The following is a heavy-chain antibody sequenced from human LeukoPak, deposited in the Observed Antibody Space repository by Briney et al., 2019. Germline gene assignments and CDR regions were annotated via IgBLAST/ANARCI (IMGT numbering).Heavy chain of an antibody. CDR3: ARDPNGDYIGAFDF. D-gene: IGHD4-17*01. J-gene: IGHJ3*01. CDR1: GFTFDDYA. V-gene: IGHV3-23*01. CDR2: IVGSGGGT. Sequence: GGSLRLSCAASGFTFDDYAMHWVRQAPGKGLEWVSAIVGSGGGTEYADSVKGRFTISRDNSKNTLYLQMNSLRAEDTAVYYCARDPNGDYIGAFDFRGQGTMVTVSS.